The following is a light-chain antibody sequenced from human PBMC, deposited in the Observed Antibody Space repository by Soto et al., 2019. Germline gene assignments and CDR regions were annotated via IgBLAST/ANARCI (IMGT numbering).Light chain of an antibody. CDR2: DVS. V-gene: IGLV2-14*01. CDR3: ISYTSSSTWV. Sequence: QSALTQPASVSGSHGQSITISCTGTSSDVGGYNYVSWYQQHPGKAPKLMIYDVSNRPSGVSNRFSGSKSGNTASLTISGLQAEDEADYYCISYTSSSTWVFGGGTKL. J-gene: IGLJ3*02. CDR1: SSDVGGYNY.